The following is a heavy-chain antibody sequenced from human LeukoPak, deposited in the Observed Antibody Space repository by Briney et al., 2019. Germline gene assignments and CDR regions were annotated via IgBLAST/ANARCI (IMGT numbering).Heavy chain of an antibody. D-gene: IGHD4-23*01. J-gene: IGHJ4*02. CDR3: ANSYDGKIVPFDN. CDR1: DGSISNSF. V-gene: IGHV4-4*09. Sequence: SETLSLTCTVPDGSISNSFWNWVRQPPGKGLEWIAYIHTSGSTNYNPAFKSRVTLSVDTSKSQFSLRLNSVTASDPAVYYCANSYDGKIVPFDNWGQGTLVNVSS. CDR2: IHTSGST.